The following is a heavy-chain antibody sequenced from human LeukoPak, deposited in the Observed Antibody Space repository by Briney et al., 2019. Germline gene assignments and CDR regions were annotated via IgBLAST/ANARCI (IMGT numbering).Heavy chain of an antibody. Sequence: PGGSLRLSCAASGFTVSSNYMSWVRQAPGKGLEWVSVIYSGGSTYYADSVKGRFTISRDNSKNTLYLQMNSLRAEDTAVYYCARDFPRRFYDFWSGYIPDQYGMDVWGQGTTVTVSS. CDR3: ARDFPRRFYDFWSGYIPDQYGMDV. V-gene: IGHV3-53*01. J-gene: IGHJ6*02. CDR2: IYSGGST. CDR1: GFTVSSNY. D-gene: IGHD3-3*01.